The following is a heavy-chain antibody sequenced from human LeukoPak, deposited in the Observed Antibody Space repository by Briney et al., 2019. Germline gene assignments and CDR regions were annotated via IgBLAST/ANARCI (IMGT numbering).Heavy chain of an antibody. CDR3: ATDLGHSIHYFVS. J-gene: IGHJ4*02. D-gene: IGHD2-21*01. CDR2: FYSGGSA. V-gene: IGHV3-53*01. Sequence: GGSLRLSCSVSGFTVAANYMTWVRQAPGKGLEWVSVFYSGGSAYYADSVKGRFTISRDNGKNSLYLHMHSLGAEDTAVYYCATDLGHSIHYFVSWGQGTLVTVSS. CDR1: GFTVAANY.